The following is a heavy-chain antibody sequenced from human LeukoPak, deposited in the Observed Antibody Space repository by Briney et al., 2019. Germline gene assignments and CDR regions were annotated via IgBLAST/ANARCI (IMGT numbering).Heavy chain of an antibody. D-gene: IGHD6-13*01. CDR2: IYTSGST. Sequence: PSETLSLXRTVSGGSISSYYWSWIRQPAGKALEWIGRIYTSGSTNYNPSLKSRVTMSVDTSKNQFSLKLSSVTAADTAVYYCARAGRYSSSWALDYWGQGTLVTVSS. V-gene: IGHV4-4*07. CDR1: GGSISSYY. J-gene: IGHJ4*02. CDR3: ARAGRYSSSWALDY.